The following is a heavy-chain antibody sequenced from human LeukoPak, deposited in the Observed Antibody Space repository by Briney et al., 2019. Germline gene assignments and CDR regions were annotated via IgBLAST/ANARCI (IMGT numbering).Heavy chain of an antibody. V-gene: IGHV3-66*02. D-gene: IGHD1-26*01. CDR2: IYSGGST. Sequence: PGGSLRLSCAASGFSVSSNYMSWVRQAPGKGLEWVTIIYSGGSTYYADSVKGRFIISRDNSKNTLYLQMNSLRVEDTAVYYCARELHWGQGTLVTVSS. CDR3: ARELH. CDR1: GFSVSSNY. J-gene: IGHJ4*02.